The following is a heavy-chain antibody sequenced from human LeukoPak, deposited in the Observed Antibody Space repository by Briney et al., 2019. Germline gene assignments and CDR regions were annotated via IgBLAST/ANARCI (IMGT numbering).Heavy chain of an antibody. CDR2: IYYGETT. Sequence: SETLSLTCTVSGGSISSTSYYWDCIRQPPGKGLEWIGSIYYGETTYYSSSLKSRVTISVNTSKNQFSLRLTSVTAADTAVYYCARQVSDYFYYYIDVWGRGTTVTVSS. D-gene: IGHD5/OR15-5a*01. CDR3: ARQVSDYFYYYIDV. V-gene: IGHV4-39*01. CDR1: GGSISSTSYY. J-gene: IGHJ6*03.